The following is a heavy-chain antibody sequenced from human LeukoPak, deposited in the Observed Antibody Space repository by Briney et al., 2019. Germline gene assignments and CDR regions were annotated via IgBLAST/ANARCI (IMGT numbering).Heavy chain of an antibody. J-gene: IGHJ5*02. CDR1: GFTFSDYY. Sequence: GGSLRLSCAASGFTFSDYYMSWIRQAPGKGLEWVSSISSSSSYIYYADSVKGRFTISRDNAKNSLYLQMNSLRAEDTAVYYCARDATPRAAAGTGWFDPWGQGTLVTVSS. D-gene: IGHD6-13*01. V-gene: IGHV3-11*06. CDR2: ISSSSSYI. CDR3: ARDATPRAAAGTGWFDP.